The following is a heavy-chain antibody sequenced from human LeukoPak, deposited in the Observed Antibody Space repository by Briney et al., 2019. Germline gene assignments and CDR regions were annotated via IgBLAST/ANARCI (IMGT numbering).Heavy chain of an antibody. V-gene: IGHV3-30-3*01. CDR1: GFTFSSYA. CDR3: AKELHLGIAAAGPDY. J-gene: IGHJ4*02. D-gene: IGHD6-13*01. CDR2: ISYDGSNK. Sequence: GGSLRLSCAASGFTFSSYAMHWVRQAPGKGLEWVAVISYDGSNKYYADSVKGRFTISRDNSKNTLYLQMNSLRAEDTAVYYCAKELHLGIAAAGPDYWGQGTLVTVSS.